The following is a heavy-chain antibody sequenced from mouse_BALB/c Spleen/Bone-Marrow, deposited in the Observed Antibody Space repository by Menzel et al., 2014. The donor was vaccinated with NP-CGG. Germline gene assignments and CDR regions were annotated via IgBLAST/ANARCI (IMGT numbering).Heavy chain of an antibody. J-gene: IGHJ4*01. CDR2: IYPGDGDT. V-gene: IGHV1-82*01. CDR1: GYAFXSSW. CDR3: ARSDGYRDMDY. D-gene: IGHD2-3*01. Sequence: QVQLKDSGPELVKPGASVKISCKASGYAFXSSWMNWVKQRPGQGLEWIGRIYPGDGDTKYNGKFKGKATLTADKSSGAAYMQLSSLTSVDSAVYFCARSDGYRDMDYWGQGTSVTVSS.